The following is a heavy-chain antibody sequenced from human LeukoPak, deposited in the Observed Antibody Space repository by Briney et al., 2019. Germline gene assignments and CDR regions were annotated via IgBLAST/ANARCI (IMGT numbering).Heavy chain of an antibody. V-gene: IGHV6-1*01. CDR1: GDSASSNSAA. J-gene: IGHJ4*02. D-gene: IGHD3-22*01. CDR3: AGGGNYYDSTGYYYELSF. CDR2: TYYRSKWYN. Sequence: SQTLSLTCAISGDSASSNSAAWNWIRQSPSRGLEWLGRTYYRSKWYNDYAVSVKSRISINPDTSKNQFSLQLNSVTPEDTAVYYCAGGGNYYDSTGYYYELSFWGQGTLVTVSS.